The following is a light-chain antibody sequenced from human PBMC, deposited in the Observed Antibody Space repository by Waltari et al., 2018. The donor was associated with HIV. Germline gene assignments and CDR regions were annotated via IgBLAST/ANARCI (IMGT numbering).Light chain of an antibody. CDR2: DVT. Sequence: QSALTQPASVSGSPGQSIPIPCTGTSSAVGGYKYVSWYQQYPGKAPKLIIYDVTNRPSGVSNRFSGSKSGNTASLTISGLQAEDEADYYCCSYTSSITGRVFGTGTKVTVL. J-gene: IGLJ1*01. V-gene: IGLV2-14*03. CDR1: SSAVGGYKY. CDR3: CSYTSSITGRV.